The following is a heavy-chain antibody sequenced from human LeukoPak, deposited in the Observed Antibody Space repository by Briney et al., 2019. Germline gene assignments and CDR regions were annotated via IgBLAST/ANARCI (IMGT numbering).Heavy chain of an antibody. D-gene: IGHD3-22*01. J-gene: IGHJ4*02. Sequence: GGSLRLSCAASGFTFSSYWMSWVRQAPGKGLEWVSVIYSGGSTYYADSVKGRFTISRDNSKNTLYLQMNSLRAEDTAVYYCARPGSGYYSLGDWGQGTLVTVSS. CDR2: IYSGGST. CDR1: GFTFSSYW. V-gene: IGHV3-53*01. CDR3: ARPGSGYYSLGD.